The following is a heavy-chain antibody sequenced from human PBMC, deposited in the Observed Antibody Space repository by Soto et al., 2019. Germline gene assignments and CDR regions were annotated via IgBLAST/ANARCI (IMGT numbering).Heavy chain of an antibody. J-gene: IGHJ6*02. CDR3: ASGPLVSRYYGLNV. V-gene: IGHV4-4*07. CDR2: IFTNGNT. Sequence: SETLSLTCTVSGGSLGSYYWSWIRQPPGKGLEWVGRIFTNGNTNYNPSLRGRLTMSVDTSTNQVSLRLTSVTAADTAVYYCASGPLVSRYYGLNVRGQGTTVTVSS. D-gene: IGHD1-20*01. CDR1: GGSLGSYY.